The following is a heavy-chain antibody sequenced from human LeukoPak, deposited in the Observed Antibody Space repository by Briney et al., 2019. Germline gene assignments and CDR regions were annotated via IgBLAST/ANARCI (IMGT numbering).Heavy chain of an antibody. CDR2: IKQDGSEK. J-gene: IGHJ3*02. D-gene: IGHD2-2*01. V-gene: IGHV3-7*01. CDR3: ARVAIVVVPAAGDDAFDI. Sequence: GGSLRLSCAASGFTFSSYWMSWVRQAPGKGLEWVANIKQDGSEKYYVDSVKGRFTISRDNAKNSPYLQMNSLRAEDTAVYYCARVAIVVVPAAGDDAFDIWGQGTMVTVSS. CDR1: GFTFSSYW.